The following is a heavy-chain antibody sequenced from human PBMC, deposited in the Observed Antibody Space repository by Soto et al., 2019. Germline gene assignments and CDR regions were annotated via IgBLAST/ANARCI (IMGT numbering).Heavy chain of an antibody. V-gene: IGHV3-30*18. D-gene: IGHD2-15*01. CDR1: GFTFSSYG. J-gene: IGHJ6*02. Sequence: PGGSLRLSCAASGFTFSSYGMHWVRQAPGKGLEWVAVISYDGSNKYYADSVKGRFTISRDNSKNTLYLQMNSLRAEDTAVYYCAKDVFDCSGGSCYLTAPYGMDVWGQGTTVTVS. CDR2: ISYDGSNK. CDR3: AKDVFDCSGGSCYLTAPYGMDV.